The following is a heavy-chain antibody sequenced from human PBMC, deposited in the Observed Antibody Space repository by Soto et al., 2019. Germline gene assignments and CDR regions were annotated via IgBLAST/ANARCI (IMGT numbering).Heavy chain of an antibody. J-gene: IGHJ6*02. CDR1: GYTFTGYY. V-gene: IGHV1-2*02. CDR2: INPNSGGT. CDR3: ARRGDYYGSVYYGMDV. Sequence: ASVKVSCKASGYTFTGYYMHWVRQAPGQGLEWMGWINPNSGGTNYAQKFQGRVTMTRDTSISTAYMELRSLRSDDTAVYYCARRGDYYGSVYYGMDVWGQGTTVTVSS. D-gene: IGHD3-10*01.